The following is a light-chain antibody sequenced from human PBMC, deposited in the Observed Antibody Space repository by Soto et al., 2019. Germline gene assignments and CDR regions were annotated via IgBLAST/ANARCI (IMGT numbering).Light chain of an antibody. J-gene: IGLJ1*01. CDR1: SSDVASYNL. CDR2: EAT. Sequence: QSALTQPASVSGSPGQSITISCIGASSDVASYNLVSWYQQHPGKAPQLMIYEATKRPSGASNRFSGSKSGNTASLTISGLQPEDEADYYCCSDAGSSTFVFGTGTKLTVL. CDR3: CSDAGSSTFV. V-gene: IGLV2-23*02.